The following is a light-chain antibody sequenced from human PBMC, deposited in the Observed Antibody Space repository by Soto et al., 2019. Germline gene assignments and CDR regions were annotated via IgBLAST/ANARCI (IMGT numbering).Light chain of an antibody. CDR3: QQSNSLPRT. CDR1: QRISET. Sequence: EVVLTQSPATLSFSPGESATLSCRASQRISETLAWYQHIPGQAPRLLIYDASTRATGIPARFSGSRSGAEFTLTISSLQSEDFAVYYCQQSNSLPRTFGQGTKVDIK. J-gene: IGKJ1*01. CDR2: DAS. V-gene: IGKV3-15*01.